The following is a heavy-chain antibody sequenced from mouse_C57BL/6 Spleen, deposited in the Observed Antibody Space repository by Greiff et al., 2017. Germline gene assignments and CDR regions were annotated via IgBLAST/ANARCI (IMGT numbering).Heavy chain of an antibody. CDR1: GYSITSGYY. CDR3: ARVQYYGSSYWYFDV. CDR2: ISYDGSN. J-gene: IGHJ1*03. Sequence: EVKLVESGPGLVKPSQSLSLTCSVTGYSITSGYYWNWIRQFPGNKLEWMGYISYDGSNNYNPSLKNRISITRDTSKNQFFLKLNSVTTEDTATYYCARVQYYGSSYWYFDVWGTGTTVTVSS. D-gene: IGHD1-1*01. V-gene: IGHV3-6*01.